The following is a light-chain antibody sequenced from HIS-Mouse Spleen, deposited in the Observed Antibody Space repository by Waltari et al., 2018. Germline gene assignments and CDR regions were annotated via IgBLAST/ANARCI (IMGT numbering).Light chain of an antibody. CDR2: GNS. CDR3: QSYDSSLSGWV. J-gene: IGLJ3*02. V-gene: IGLV1-40*01. CDR1: SSNIGAGYD. Sequence: QSVLTQPPSVSGAPGQRVTISCTGSSSNIGAGYDVHWYQQLPGTAPKLLIYGNSNRPSGVPDRFSVSKSGTSASLAITGLQAEDEADYYCQSYDSSLSGWVFDGGTKLTVL.